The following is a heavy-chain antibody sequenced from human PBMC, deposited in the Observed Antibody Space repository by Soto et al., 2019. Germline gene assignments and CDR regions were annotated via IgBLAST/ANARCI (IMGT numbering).Heavy chain of an antibody. V-gene: IGHV4-59*01. J-gene: IGHJ5*02. D-gene: IGHD3-22*01. CDR3: ARRSARFQDSSGYYYSNWFDP. CDR2: IYYSGST. Sequence: SETLSLTCTVSGGSISSYYWSWIRQPPGKGLEWIGYIYYSGSTNYNPSLKSRVTISVDTSKNQFSLKLSSVTAADTAVYYCARRSARFQDSSGYYYSNWFDPWGQGTLVTVSS. CDR1: GGSISSYY.